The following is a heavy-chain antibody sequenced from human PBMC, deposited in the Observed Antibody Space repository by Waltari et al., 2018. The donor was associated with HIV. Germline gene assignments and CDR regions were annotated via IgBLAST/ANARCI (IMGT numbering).Heavy chain of an antibody. V-gene: IGHV3-23*01. CDR1: GFTFSSYA. CDR2: IRGSGGST. CDR3: AETAEEAFDI. J-gene: IGHJ3*02. D-gene: IGHD6-19*01. Sequence: EVQLLDSGGGLVQPGGSLRLSCAASGFTFSSYAMSWVRQAPGKGVGWVSGIRGSGGSTYYADSVKGRFTISRDNSKNTLYRQMNSLRAEDTAVYYCAETAEEAFDIWGQGTMVTVSS.